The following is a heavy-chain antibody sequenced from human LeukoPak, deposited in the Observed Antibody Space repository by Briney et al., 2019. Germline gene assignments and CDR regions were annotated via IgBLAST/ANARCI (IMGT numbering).Heavy chain of an antibody. J-gene: IGHJ6*03. Sequence: GGSLRLSCAASGFTFSSYAMSWVRQAPGKGLEWVSAISGSGGSTYYADSVKGRFTISRDNSKNRLYLQMNSLRAEDTAVYYCATGHSSSWYYYYMDVWGKGTTVTVSS. CDR2: ISGSGGST. D-gene: IGHD6-13*01. CDR3: ATGHSSSWYYYYMDV. V-gene: IGHV3-23*01. CDR1: GFTFSSYA.